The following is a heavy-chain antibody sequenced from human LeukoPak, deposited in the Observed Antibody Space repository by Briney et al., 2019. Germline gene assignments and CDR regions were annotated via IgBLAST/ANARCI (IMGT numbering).Heavy chain of an antibody. J-gene: IGHJ3*02. CDR3: ARGPTGTSDAFDI. CDR2: ISGSSDST. CDR1: GFTFSNYA. V-gene: IGHV3-23*01. D-gene: IGHD1-14*01. Sequence: PGGSLRLSCAASGFTFSNYAMSWVRQAPGKGLEWVSTISGSSDSTYYADSVKGRFIISRDNSKTTLYLQMSSLRAEDTAVYYCARGPTGTSDAFDIWGQGTMVTVSS.